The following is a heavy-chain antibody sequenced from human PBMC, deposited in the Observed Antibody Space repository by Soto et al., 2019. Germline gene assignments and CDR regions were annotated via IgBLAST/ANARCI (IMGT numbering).Heavy chain of an antibody. D-gene: IGHD6-19*01. Sequence: ASVKVSCKASGYTFTAQYLHWVRKAPGGGLEWMGWINPTTGATRYAQKFQGRVTMTRDTSMSTAYLEVRSLRPDDTAVYYCAKRDSSWVSWFDPWGQGTLVTVSS. CDR3: AKRDSSWVSWFDP. V-gene: IGHV1-2*02. CDR2: INPTTGAT. J-gene: IGHJ5*02. CDR1: GYTFTAQY.